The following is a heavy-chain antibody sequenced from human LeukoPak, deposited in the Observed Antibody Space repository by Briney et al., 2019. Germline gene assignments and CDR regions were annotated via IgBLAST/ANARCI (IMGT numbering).Heavy chain of an antibody. V-gene: IGHV4-59*11. J-gene: IGHJ3*02. CDR3: ARDPTTVTKGFDI. CDR2: ISYSGST. Sequence: SETLSLTCTVSGGSISNHYWTWIRQPPGKGLEWIGYISYSGSTNYNPSLRSRVTISIDTSNNQISLRLSPVIAADTAVYYCARDPTTVTKGFDIWGLGTVVTVSP. CDR1: GGSISNHY. D-gene: IGHD4-17*01.